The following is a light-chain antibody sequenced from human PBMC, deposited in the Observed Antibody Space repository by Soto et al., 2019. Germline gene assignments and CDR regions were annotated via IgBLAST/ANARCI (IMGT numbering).Light chain of an antibody. CDR3: CSYAGSSTWV. Sequence: QSALTQPASVSGSPGQSITISCTGTSSDVGSYNLVSWYQQHPGKAPKLMIYEGTERPSGVSNRFSGSKSVNTASLTISGLQAEDEADYYCCSYAGSSTWVFGGGTKLTVL. V-gene: IGLV2-23*01. CDR2: EGT. CDR1: SSDVGSYNL. J-gene: IGLJ3*02.